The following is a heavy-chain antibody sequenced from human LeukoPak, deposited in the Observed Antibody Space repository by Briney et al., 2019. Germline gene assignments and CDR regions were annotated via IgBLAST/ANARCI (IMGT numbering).Heavy chain of an antibody. CDR1: GGSISSYY. J-gene: IGHJ4*02. Sequence: SETLSLTCTVSGGSISSYYWSWIRQPPGKGLEWIGYIYYSGSTNYNPSLKSQVTISVDTSKTQFSLKLSSVTAADTAVYYCASSYSSSWYYFDYWGQGTLVTVSS. V-gene: IGHV4-59*01. D-gene: IGHD6-13*01. CDR3: ASSYSSSWYYFDY. CDR2: IYYSGST.